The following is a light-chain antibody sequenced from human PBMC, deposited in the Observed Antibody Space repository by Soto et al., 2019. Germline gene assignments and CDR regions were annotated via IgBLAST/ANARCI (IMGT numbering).Light chain of an antibody. CDR3: QQYYNWPLT. J-gene: IGKJ4*01. Sequence: EIVMTQSPATLSVSPGERATLSCRASQSVSSNLAWYQQKPGQAPGLLIYRASSRTTGIPARFSGSGSGTEFTLIISSLQSEDFAVYYCQQYYNWPLTFGGGTKVEIK. CDR1: QSVSSN. V-gene: IGKV3-15*01. CDR2: RAS.